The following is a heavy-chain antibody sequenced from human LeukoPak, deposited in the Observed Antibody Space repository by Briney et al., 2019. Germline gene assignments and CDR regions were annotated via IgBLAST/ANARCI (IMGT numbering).Heavy chain of an antibody. Sequence: SETLSLTCTVSGGSISSYYWSWIRQPPGKGLEWIGYIYYSGSTNYNPSLKSRVTMSVDTSKNQSSLKLSSVTAADTAVYYCARDYGSGSYYPYNWFDPWGQGTLVTVSS. D-gene: IGHD3-10*01. J-gene: IGHJ5*02. CDR3: ARDYGSGSYYPYNWFDP. CDR1: GGSISSYY. V-gene: IGHV4-59*08. CDR2: IYYSGST.